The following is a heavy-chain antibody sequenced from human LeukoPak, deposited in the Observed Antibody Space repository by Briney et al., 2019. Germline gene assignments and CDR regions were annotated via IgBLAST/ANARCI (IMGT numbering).Heavy chain of an antibody. Sequence: GESLKISCKGSGYSFTSYWIGWVRQMPGKGLEWMGIIYPGDSDTRYSPSFQGQVTISADKSISTAYLQWSSLKASDTAMYYCARFNSQGSYHNQAFDYWGQGTLVTVSS. CDR2: IYPGDSDT. CDR1: GYSFTSYW. D-gene: IGHD3-10*01. J-gene: IGHJ4*02. CDR3: ARFNSQGSYHNQAFDY. V-gene: IGHV5-51*01.